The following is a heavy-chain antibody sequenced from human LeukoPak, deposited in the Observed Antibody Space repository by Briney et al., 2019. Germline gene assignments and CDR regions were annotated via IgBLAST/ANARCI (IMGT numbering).Heavy chain of an antibody. J-gene: IGHJ6*02. Sequence: GGSLRLSCAASGFTFSSYGMHWVRQAPGKGLEWVAVIWYDGSNKYYADSVKGRFTISRDNSKNTLYLQMNSLRAEDTAVYYCARDSGSYITYYYYGMDVWGQGTTVTVSS. CDR3: ARDSGSYITYYYYGMDV. D-gene: IGHD1-26*01. CDR1: GFTFSSYG. CDR2: IWYDGSNK. V-gene: IGHV3-33*08.